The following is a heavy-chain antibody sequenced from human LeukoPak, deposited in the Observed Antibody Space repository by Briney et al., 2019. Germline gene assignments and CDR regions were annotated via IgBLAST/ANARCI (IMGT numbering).Heavy chain of an antibody. CDR3: AKDQPYYYDSSGYYWGEDYFDY. J-gene: IGHJ4*02. D-gene: IGHD3-22*01. Sequence: GGSLRLSCAASGFTFDDYAMHWVRQAPGKGLEWVSGISWNSGSIGYADSVKGRFTISRDNAKNSLYLQMNSLRAEDTAVYYCAKDQPYYYDSSGYYWGEDYFDYWGQGTLVTVSS. V-gene: IGHV3-9*01. CDR2: ISWNSGSI. CDR1: GFTFDDYA.